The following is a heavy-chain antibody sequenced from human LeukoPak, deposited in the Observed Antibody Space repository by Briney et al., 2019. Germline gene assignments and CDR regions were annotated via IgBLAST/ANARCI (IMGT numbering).Heavy chain of an antibody. D-gene: IGHD6-19*01. CDR3: AKYSSGWYLGNYFDY. CDR1: GFTFSSYA. CDR2: ISGSGGST. Sequence: GGSLRLSCAASGFTFSSYAMSWVRQAPGKGLEWVSAISGSGGSTYYADSVKGRFTISRDNSKNTLYLQMNSLRAENTAVYYCAKYSSGWYLGNYFDYWGQGTLVTVSS. V-gene: IGHV3-23*01. J-gene: IGHJ4*02.